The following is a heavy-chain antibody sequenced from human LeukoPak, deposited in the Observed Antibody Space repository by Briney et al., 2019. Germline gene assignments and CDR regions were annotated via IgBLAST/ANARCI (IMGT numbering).Heavy chain of an antibody. CDR2: IDPGDSFT. J-gene: IGHJ4*02. Sequence: TGESLKISCKGSGYSFSSYWISWVRQVPGKGLEWMGRIDPGDSFTKYRPSLEGRVTISADKSLSTVYLQWSSLKASDTAIYYCARDGGGVSSWVSHWGQGTLVTVSS. V-gene: IGHV5-10-1*01. D-gene: IGHD2-8*02. CDR1: GYSFSSYW. CDR3: ARDGGGVSSWVSH.